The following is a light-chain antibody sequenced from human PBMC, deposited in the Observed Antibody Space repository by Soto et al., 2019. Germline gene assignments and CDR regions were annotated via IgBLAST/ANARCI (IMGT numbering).Light chain of an antibody. CDR3: GTWYSSLSALYV. J-gene: IGLJ1*01. CDR1: SSNIGNNY. V-gene: IGLV1-51*01. CDR2: YNN. Sequence: QSVLAQPASVSSAPGPQVTISCSGRSSNIGNNYVSWYQQLPGTAPKLLIYYNNKRPSGIPDRFSGSKSGTSATLGITGLQTGDEADYYCGTWYSSLSALYVVGTRTKVTVL.